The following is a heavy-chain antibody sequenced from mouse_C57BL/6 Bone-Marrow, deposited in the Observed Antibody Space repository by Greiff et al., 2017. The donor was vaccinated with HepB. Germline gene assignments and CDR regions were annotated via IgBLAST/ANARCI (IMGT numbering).Heavy chain of an antibody. CDR1: GYAFTNYL. D-gene: IGHD2-3*01. Sequence: VQLQQSGAELVRPGTSVKVSCKASGYAFTNYLIEWVKQRPGQGLEWIGVINPGSGGTHYNEKFKGKATLTVDKSSSTAYMQLSSLTSEDSAVYFCAISGRYDGYDEAMGYRGQGASVTVSS. CDR3: AISGRYDGYDEAMGY. J-gene: IGHJ4*01. V-gene: IGHV1-54*01. CDR2: INPGSGGT.